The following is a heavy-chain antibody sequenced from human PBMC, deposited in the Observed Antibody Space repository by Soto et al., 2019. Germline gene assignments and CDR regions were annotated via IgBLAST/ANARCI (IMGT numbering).Heavy chain of an antibody. D-gene: IGHD3-10*01. J-gene: IGHJ5*02. CDR2: ISYDGNIK. V-gene: IGHV3-30-3*01. CDR3: ARLRGPSLRGNTWFDT. Sequence: QVQLVESGGGVVQPGRSLRLSCAASGFTFSSYAMHWVRQAPGKGLECVAVISYDGNIKYYADSVKGRFTFSRDNSKNTLYLQMDRLRDEDTAVYYCARLRGPSLRGNTWFDTWGQGILVTVSS. CDR1: GFTFSSYA.